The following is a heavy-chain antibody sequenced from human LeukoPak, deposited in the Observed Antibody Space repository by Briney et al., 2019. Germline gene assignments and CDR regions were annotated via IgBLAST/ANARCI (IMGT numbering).Heavy chain of an antibody. Sequence: SETLSLTCAVYGGSFSGYYWSWIRQPPGKGLEWIGDINHSGSTNYNPSLKSRVTISVDTSKNQFSLKLSSVTAADTAVYYCAREGVVGAYGHFDYWGQGTLVTVSS. CDR1: GGSFSGYY. CDR2: INHSGST. V-gene: IGHV4-34*01. J-gene: IGHJ4*02. D-gene: IGHD2-15*01. CDR3: AREGVVGAYGHFDY.